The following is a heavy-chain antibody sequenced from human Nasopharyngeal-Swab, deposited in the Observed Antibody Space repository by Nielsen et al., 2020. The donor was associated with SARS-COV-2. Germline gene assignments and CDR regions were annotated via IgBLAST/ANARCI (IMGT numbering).Heavy chain of an antibody. J-gene: IGHJ4*02. Sequence: WIRQPPGKGLEWIGEINRSGSTNYNPSLKSRVTISVDTSKNQFSLKLSSVTAADTAVYYCAGYCSSTSCYGSYYFDYWGQGTLVTVSS. V-gene: IGHV4-34*01. CDR3: AGYCSSTSCYGSYYFDY. CDR2: INRSGST. D-gene: IGHD2-2*01.